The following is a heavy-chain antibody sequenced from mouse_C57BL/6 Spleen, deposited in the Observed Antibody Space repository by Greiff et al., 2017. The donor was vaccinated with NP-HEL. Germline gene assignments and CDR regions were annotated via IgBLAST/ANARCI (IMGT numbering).Heavy chain of an antibody. CDR1: GYTFTDYN. CDR2: INPNNGGT. D-gene: IGHD2-2*01. CDR3: ARTGLRRGGYYFDY. J-gene: IGHJ2*01. V-gene: IGHV1-18*01. Sequence: VQLQQSGPELVKPGASVKIPCKASGYTFTDYNMDWVKQSHGKSLEWIGDINPNNGGTIYNQKFKGKATLTVDKSSSTAYMELRSLTSEDTAVYYCARTGLRRGGYYFDYWGQGTTLTVSS.